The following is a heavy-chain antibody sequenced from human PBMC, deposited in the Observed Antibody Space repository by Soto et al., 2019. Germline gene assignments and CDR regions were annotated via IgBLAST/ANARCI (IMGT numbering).Heavy chain of an antibody. CDR2: INNAYST. J-gene: IGHJ6*02. Sequence: EVQLEESGGTWVQPGGSLRLSCAASGFDARVNFMTRVRQAPGKGLEWVSAINNAYSTFYADSVKGRFTISRDNSKNTVHLQVSSLRVEDTAMYYCVRENYYYGMDVWGQGTAVTVSS. V-gene: IGHV3-66*01. CDR1: GFDARVNF. CDR3: VRENYYYGMDV.